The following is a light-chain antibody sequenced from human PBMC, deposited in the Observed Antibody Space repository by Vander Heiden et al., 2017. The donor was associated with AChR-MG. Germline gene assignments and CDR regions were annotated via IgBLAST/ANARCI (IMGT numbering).Light chain of an antibody. J-gene: IGKJ4*01. Sequence: DIQMTQSPSTLSASVGERITITCRASQSISIWLAWYQQKPGKAPKLLMYKASSLESGVPSRFSGSGSGTEFTLTISSLQPDDFATYFCQQYESSSTFGGGTKVEMK. CDR3: QQYESSST. V-gene: IGKV1-5*03. CDR2: KAS. CDR1: QSISIW.